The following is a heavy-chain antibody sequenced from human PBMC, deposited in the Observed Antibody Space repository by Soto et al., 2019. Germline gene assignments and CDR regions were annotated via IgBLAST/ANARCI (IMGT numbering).Heavy chain of an antibody. CDR3: ARSGPPAGY. CDR2: ISAYNGNT. D-gene: IGHD3-10*01. V-gene: IGHV1-18*01. Sequence: QVQLVQSGAEVKKPGASVKVSCKASGYTFTSYAISWVRQAPGQGLEWMGWISAYNGNTNYTQKLQGRVTMTTDTSTTTAYRELRSLRPDDTAVYCCARSGPPAGYWGQGNLVTVSS. J-gene: IGHJ4*02. CDR1: GYTFTSYA.